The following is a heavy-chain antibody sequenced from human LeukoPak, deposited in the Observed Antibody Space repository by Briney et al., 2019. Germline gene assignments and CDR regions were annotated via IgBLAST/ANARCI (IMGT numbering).Heavy chain of an antibody. CDR2: INHSGST. CDR1: GFTFSSYS. CDR3: ARAHYYDSSGYSNWFDP. D-gene: IGHD3-22*01. V-gene: IGHV4-34*01. Sequence: GSLRLSCAASGFTFSSYSMNWVRQAPGKGLEWIGEINHSGSTNYNPSLKSRVTISVDTSKNQFSLKLSSVIAADTAVYYCARAHYYDSSGYSNWFDPWGQGTLVTVSS. J-gene: IGHJ5*02.